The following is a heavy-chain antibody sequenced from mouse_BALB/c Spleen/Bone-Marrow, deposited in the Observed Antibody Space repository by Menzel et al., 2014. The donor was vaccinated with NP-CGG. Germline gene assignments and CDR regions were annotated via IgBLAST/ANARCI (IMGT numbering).Heavy chain of an antibody. CDR2: INSGGVNT. V-gene: IGHV5-6*01. D-gene: IGHD4-1*01. J-gene: IGHJ4*01. CDR3: ARRGNWDGRAAMDY. CDR1: GFTFSSYG. Sequence: EVQLVESGGDLVKPGGSLNLSCAASGFTFSSYGMSWVRQTPDKRLEWVATINSGGVNTYYIDSVKGRFTISRDNAKNTLYLQMSSLKSEDTAMYHCARRGNWDGRAAMDYWGQGTSVTVSS.